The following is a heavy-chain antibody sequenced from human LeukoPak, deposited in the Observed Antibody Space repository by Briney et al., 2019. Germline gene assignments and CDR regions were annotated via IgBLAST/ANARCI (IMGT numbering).Heavy chain of an antibody. J-gene: IGHJ4*02. V-gene: IGHV3-21*01. Sequence: SGGSLRLSCAASGFTLSSYSMNWVRQAPEKGLEWVSSISSSSSYIYYADSVKGRFTISRDNAKNSLYLQMNSLRAEDTAVYYCARDPPNRYYYDSSGYEKDYWGQGTLVTVSS. CDR1: GFTLSSYS. CDR2: ISSSSSYI. CDR3: ARDPPNRYYYDSSGYEKDY. D-gene: IGHD3-22*01.